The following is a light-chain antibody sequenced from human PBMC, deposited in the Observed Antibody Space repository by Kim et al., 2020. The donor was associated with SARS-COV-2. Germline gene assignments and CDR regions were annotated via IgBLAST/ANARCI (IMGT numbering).Light chain of an antibody. V-gene: IGLV2-23*02. CDR2: EVS. J-gene: IGLJ3*02. Sequence: GQSITTSCTGTSSDVGSYNLVSWYQQHPGKAPKLMIYEVSKRPSRVSNRFSGSKSGNTASLTISGLQAEDEADYYCCSYAGSSTWVFGGGTQLTVL. CDR1: SSDVGSYNL. CDR3: CSYAGSSTWV.